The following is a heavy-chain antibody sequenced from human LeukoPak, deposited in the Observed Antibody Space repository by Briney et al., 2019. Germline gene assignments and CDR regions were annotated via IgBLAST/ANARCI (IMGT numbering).Heavy chain of an antibody. CDR1: GHTFSIYD. V-gene: IGHV3-30*18. J-gene: IGHJ4*02. CDR3: TKEGGPIAVTTERYSFDQ. D-gene: IGHD4-17*01. Sequence: GVTLRLFCAVSGHTFSIYDMHWARQPSGKGTERVAVVSNDGRVQYYAASVKGRFTISRDNSKNPLSLQMNSLRAEDTAVYYCTKEGGPIAVTTERYSFDQWGQGTLVTVSS. CDR2: VSNDGRVQ.